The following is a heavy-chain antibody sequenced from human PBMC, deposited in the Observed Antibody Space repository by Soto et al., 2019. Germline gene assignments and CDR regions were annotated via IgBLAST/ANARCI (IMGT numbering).Heavy chain of an antibody. V-gene: IGHV6-1*01. CDR2: TYYRSKWYN. J-gene: IGHJ5*02. D-gene: IGHD3-10*01. CDR1: GDSVSSNSSA. CDR3: ARDYYGSGSYVNWFDL. Sequence: SQTLSLTCASSGDSVSSNSSAWNWIRQSPSRGLEWLGRTYYRSKWYNDYAVSVKSRITINPDTSKNQFSLQLNSVTPEDTAVYYCARDYYGSGSYVNWFDLSGQGTLVIVSS.